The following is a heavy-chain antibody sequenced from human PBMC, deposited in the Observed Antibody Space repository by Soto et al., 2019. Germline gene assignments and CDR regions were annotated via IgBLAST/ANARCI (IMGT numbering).Heavy chain of an antibody. V-gene: IGHV4-31*03. D-gene: IGHD5-18*01. J-gene: IGHJ4*02. Sequence: PSETLSLTCTVSGGSVSSGAYYWSWIRQHPGKGLEWIGNIYYSGSTYYNPSLESRVTISVDTSSNQFSLKLSSVTAADTAVYYCARAGGYSFGYHYWRQGTLVTVSS. CDR1: GGSVSSGAYY. CDR3: ARAGGYSFGYHY. CDR2: IYYSGST.